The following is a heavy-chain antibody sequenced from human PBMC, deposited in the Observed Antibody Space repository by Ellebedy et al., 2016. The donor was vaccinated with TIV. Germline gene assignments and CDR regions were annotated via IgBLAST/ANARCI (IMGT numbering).Heavy chain of an antibody. CDR2: IVVGSGNT. CDR1: GFTFTSPA. D-gene: IGHD3-22*01. CDR3: AAMYDSSGLNAFDI. V-gene: IGHV1-58*01. Sequence: AASVKVSCKASGFTFTSPAVQWVRQASGQRLEWIGWIVVGSGNTNYAQKFQERVTITRDMSTRTAYMELSSLRSEDTAVYYCAAMYDSSGLNAFDIWGQGTMVTVSS. J-gene: IGHJ3*02.